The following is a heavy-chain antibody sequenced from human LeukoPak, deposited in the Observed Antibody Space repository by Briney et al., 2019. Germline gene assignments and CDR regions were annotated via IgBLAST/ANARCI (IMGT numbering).Heavy chain of an antibody. J-gene: IGHJ3*02. D-gene: IGHD2-2*01. CDR3: ASLLPSSFAFDI. V-gene: IGHV4-34*01. CDR2: INHSGST. CDR1: GGSFSGYY. Sequence: SETLSLTCAVYGGSFSGYYWSWIRQPPGKGLEWIGEINHSGSTNYNPSLKSRVTISVDTSKNQFSLKLSSVTAADTAVYYCASLLPSSFAFDIWGQGTMVTVSS.